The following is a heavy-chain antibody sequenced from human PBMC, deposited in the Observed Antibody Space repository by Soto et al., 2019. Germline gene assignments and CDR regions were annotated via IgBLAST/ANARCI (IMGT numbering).Heavy chain of an antibody. J-gene: IGHJ4*02. D-gene: IGHD3-3*01. Sequence: PGGSLRLSCAACGFTVNSNYMSWVRQAPGKGLEWVSFIYSGGTTYYADSVKARFTASRDNSMNTLYLQMNSLRAEDTAVYYCARVGDGNTFCDYFDYWGRGTLVTASS. CDR2: IYSGGTT. V-gene: IGHV3-53*01. CDR1: GFTVNSNY. CDR3: ARVGDGNTFCDYFDY.